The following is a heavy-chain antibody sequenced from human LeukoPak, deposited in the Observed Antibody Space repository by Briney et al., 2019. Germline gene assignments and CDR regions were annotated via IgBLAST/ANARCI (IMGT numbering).Heavy chain of an antibody. V-gene: IGHV1-8*01. CDR3: ARSLARYYYDSSGY. Sequence: ASVEVSCKASGYTFTSYDINWVRQATGQGLEWMGWMNPNSGNTGYAQKFQGRVTMTRNTSISTAYMELSSLRSEDTAVYYCARSLARYYYDSSGYWGQGTLVTVSS. CDR2: MNPNSGNT. J-gene: IGHJ4*02. D-gene: IGHD3-22*01. CDR1: GYTFTSYD.